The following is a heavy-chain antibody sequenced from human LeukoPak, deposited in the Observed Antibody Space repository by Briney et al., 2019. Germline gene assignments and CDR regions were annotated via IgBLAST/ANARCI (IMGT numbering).Heavy chain of an antibody. CDR2: INHSGST. CDR1: GGSFSGYY. J-gene: IGHJ4*02. V-gene: IGHV4-34*01. Sequence: PSETLSLTCAVYGGSFSGYYWSWIRQPPGKGLEWIGEINHSGSTNYNPSLKSRVTISVDTSKNQFSLKLSFVTAADTAVYYCARGRGSGWQYYFDYWGQGTLVTVSS. CDR3: ARGRGSGWQYYFDY. D-gene: IGHD6-19*01.